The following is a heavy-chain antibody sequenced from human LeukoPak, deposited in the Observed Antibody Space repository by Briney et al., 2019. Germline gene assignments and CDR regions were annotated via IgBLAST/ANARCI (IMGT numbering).Heavy chain of an antibody. D-gene: IGHD1-26*01. J-gene: IGHJ4*02. CDR2: INHSGST. CDR3: ARHQWELLRDYFDY. V-gene: IGHV4-34*01. Sequence: GSLRLSCAASGFTFSSYSMNWVRQAPGKGLEWIGEINHSGSTNYNPSLKSRVTISVDTSKNQFSLKLSSVTAADTAVYYCARHQWELLRDYFDYWGQGTLVTVSS. CDR1: GFTFSSYS.